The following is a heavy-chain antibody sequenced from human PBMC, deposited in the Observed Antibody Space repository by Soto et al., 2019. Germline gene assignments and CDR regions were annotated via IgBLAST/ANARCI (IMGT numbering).Heavy chain of an antibody. D-gene: IGHD2-15*01. CDR3: ARGGWSLEY. CDR2: VHYTGIT. J-gene: IGHJ4*02. Sequence: QVQLQESGPGLVKPSETLSLTCSVSGGSIISHYWSWIRQPPGKGLEWIGYVHYTGITDYKPSLKSRLPVSVGTSKDQFSLKLSSVTAADTAVYYCARGGWSLEYWGRGTMVT. CDR1: GGSIISHY. V-gene: IGHV4-59*11.